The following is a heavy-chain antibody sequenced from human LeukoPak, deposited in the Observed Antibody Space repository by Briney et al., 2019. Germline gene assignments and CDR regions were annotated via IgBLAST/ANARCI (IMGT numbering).Heavy chain of an antibody. J-gene: IGHJ6*03. CDR3: AREGRYFDSRYYYYYMDV. CDR2: ISAYNGNT. D-gene: IGHD3-9*01. CDR1: GGTFSNYA. V-gene: IGHV1-18*01. Sequence: GASVKVSCKDSGGTFSNYAISWVRQAPGQGLEWMGWISAYNGNTNYAQNLQGRVTMTTDTSTSTAYMELRSLTSDDTAVYYCAREGRYFDSRYYYYYMDVWGKGTTVTISS.